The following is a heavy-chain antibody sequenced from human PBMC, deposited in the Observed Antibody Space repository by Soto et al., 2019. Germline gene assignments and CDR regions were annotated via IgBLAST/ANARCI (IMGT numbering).Heavy chain of an antibody. J-gene: IGHJ5*02. CDR3: TKESYCSSSRCWGDNWFDP. CDR2: ISGSGGNT. CDR1: GFTFRNYA. D-gene: IGHD3-16*01. V-gene: IGHV3-23*01. Sequence: HPGGSLRLSCAASGFTFRNYAMSWVRQAPGKGLEWVSHISGSGGNTHYADSVKGRFTISRDNSKNTLYLQMSSLRADDTAVYFCTKESYCSSSRCWGDNWFDPWGQGTLVTVSS.